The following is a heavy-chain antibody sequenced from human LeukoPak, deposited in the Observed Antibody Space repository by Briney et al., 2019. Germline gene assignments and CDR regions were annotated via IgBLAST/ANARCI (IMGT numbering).Heavy chain of an antibody. J-gene: IGHJ5*02. CDR2: MNPNSGNT. CDR3: ARMSRESSDSPVNWFDP. Sequence: ASVKVSCKASGYTFTSYDINWVRQATGQGLEWMGWMNPNSGNTGYAQKFQGRVTLTGNTSISTAYMELSSLISEDTAVYYCARMSRESSDSPVNWFDPWGQGTLVTVSS. V-gene: IGHV1-8*03. D-gene: IGHD6-19*01. CDR1: GYTFTSYD.